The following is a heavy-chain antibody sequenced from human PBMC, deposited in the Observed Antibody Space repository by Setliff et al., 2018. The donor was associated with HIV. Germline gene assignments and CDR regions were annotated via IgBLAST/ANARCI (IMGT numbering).Heavy chain of an antibody. J-gene: IGHJ3*02. CDR1: GFTFEDHG. CDR2: INWNGGST. D-gene: IGHD6-19*01. CDR3: VRDKWLVPDTFDI. Sequence: GESLRLSCAVSGFTFEDHGMSWVRQAPGKGLEWVSGINWNGGSTGYVDSVKGRFTISRDNAKNSLYLQMNSLRAEDMALYYCVRDKWLVPDTFDIWGQGTMVTVSS. V-gene: IGHV3-20*04.